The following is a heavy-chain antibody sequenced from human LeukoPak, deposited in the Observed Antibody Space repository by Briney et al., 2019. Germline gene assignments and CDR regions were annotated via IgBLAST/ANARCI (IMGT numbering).Heavy chain of an antibody. V-gene: IGHV1-18*01. D-gene: IGHD3-10*01. CDR1: GYTFTSYG. CDR2: ISPYNGNT. J-gene: IGHJ5*02. CDR3: ARDAGYGSGSYYGNWFDP. Sequence: GASVKVSCKASGYTFTSYGISWVRQAPGQGLEWMGWISPYNGNTNYAQKLQGRVTMTTDTSTSTAYMELRSLRSDDTAVYYCARDAGYGSGSYYGNWFDPWGQGTLVTVSS.